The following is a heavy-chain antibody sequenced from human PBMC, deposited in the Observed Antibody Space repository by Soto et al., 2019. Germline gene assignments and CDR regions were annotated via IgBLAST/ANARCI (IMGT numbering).Heavy chain of an antibody. D-gene: IGHD6-13*01. CDR3: PKRQGIGAAAKNFDF. V-gene: IGHV3-23*01. Sequence: EVQLLESGGGLVQPGGSLRLSCAASGFTFTNHAMSWVRQAPGKGLEWVSGISASGGLIYYADSVKGRFNMSRDNSKNTLYLQIHSLRGADPAVYFCPKRQGIGAAAKNFDFWGQGTLVTVSS. J-gene: IGHJ4*02. CDR2: ISASGGLI. CDR1: GFTFTNHA.